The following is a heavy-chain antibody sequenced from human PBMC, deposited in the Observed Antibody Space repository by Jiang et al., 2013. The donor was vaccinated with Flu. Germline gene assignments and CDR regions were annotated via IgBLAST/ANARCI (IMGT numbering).Heavy chain of an antibody. CDR3: ARAYYYDSSGYSHLDY. CDR1: GYTFTSYA. D-gene: IGHD3-22*01. Sequence: GAEVKKPGASVKVSCKASGYTFTSYAMHWVRQAPGQRLEWMGWINAGNGNTKYSQKFQGRVTITRDTSASTAYMELSSLRSEDTAVYYCARAYYYDSSGYSHLDYWAREPWSPSP. J-gene: IGHJ4*02. V-gene: IGHV1-3*01. CDR2: INAGNGNT.